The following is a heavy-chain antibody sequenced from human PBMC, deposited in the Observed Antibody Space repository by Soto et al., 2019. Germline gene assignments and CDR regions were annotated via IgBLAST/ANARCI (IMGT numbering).Heavy chain of an antibody. CDR3: AKESPAFSSGPIDY. J-gene: IGHJ4*02. CDR1: GFSFSTYG. V-gene: IGHV3-30*18. CDR2: ISHHGSNK. Sequence: GGSLRLSCAASGFSFSTYGMHWVRQAPGKGLEWVAAISHHGSNKYYADTVKGRFTIFRDNSKNTQYLQLNSLRAEDTAVYYCAKESPAFSSGPIDYWGQGTLVTVSS. D-gene: IGHD3-22*01.